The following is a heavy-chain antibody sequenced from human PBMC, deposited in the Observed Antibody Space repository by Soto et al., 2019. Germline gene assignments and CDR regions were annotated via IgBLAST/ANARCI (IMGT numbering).Heavy chain of an antibody. Sequence: SVKVSCKASGYTFTGYYMHWVRQAPVQGLEWMGWINPNSGGTNYAQKFQGWVTMTRDTSISTAYMELSRLRSDDTAVYYCARDRGPSYQLLEGYYYGMDAWGQGTTVTVSS. J-gene: IGHJ6*02. V-gene: IGHV1-2*04. CDR1: GYTFTGYY. CDR3: ARDRGPSYQLLEGYYYGMDA. CDR2: INPNSGGT. D-gene: IGHD2-2*01.